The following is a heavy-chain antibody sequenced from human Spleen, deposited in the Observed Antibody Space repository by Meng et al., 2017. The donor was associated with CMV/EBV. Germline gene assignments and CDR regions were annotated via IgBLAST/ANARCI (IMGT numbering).Heavy chain of an antibody. V-gene: IGHV1-69*10. D-gene: IGHD1-26*01. CDR2: IIPILGIA. CDR3: ARGQVDSGSYYDY. J-gene: IGHJ4*02. Sequence: SVKVSCKASGGTFSSYGMTWVRQAPGQGLEWMGGIIPILGIANYAQKFQDRVTITADKSTSTVYMELSSLRSEDTAVYYCARGQVDSGSYYDYWGQGTLVTVSS. CDR1: GGTFSSYG.